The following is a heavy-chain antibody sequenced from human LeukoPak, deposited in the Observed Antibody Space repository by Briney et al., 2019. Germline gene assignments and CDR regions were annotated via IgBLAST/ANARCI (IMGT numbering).Heavy chain of an antibody. J-gene: IGHJ4*02. CDR1: GYTLTSYG. Sequence: ASVKVSCKASGYTLTSYGISWVRQAPGQGLEWMGWISAYNGNTNYAQKLQGRVTMTTDTSTSTAYMELRSLRSDDTAVYYCARGPRQVPAAILGYYFDYWGQGTLVTVSS. V-gene: IGHV1-18*01. CDR2: ISAYNGNT. CDR3: ARGPRQVPAAILGYYFDY. D-gene: IGHD2-2*02.